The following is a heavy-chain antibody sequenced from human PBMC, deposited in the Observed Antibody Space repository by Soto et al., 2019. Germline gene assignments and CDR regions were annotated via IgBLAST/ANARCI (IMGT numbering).Heavy chain of an antibody. CDR3: AHTWGLPFDY. Sequence: QITLKESGPTLVEPTQTLTLTCTYSGFSLRTTGLGVGWIRQPPGKALEWLGIIYWNDDKRYSPSLKNRFTLTSDISKSQVVLTMTNMDPVDTATYYCAHTWGLPFDYWGQGILVIVSS. V-gene: IGHV2-5*01. CDR1: GFSLRTTGLG. D-gene: IGHD3-16*01. J-gene: IGHJ4*02. CDR2: IYWNDDK.